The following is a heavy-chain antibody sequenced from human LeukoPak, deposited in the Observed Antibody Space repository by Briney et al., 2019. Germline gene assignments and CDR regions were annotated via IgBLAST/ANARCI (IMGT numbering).Heavy chain of an antibody. J-gene: IGHJ5*02. CDR2: ISAYNGNT. CDR3: ARAVMVRGVIITYGFDP. Sequence: VASVKVSCKASGYTFTSYGISWVRQAPGQGLEWMGWISAYNGNTNYAQKLQGRVTMTRNTSISTAYMELSSLRSEDTAVYYCARAVMVRGVIITYGFDPWGQGTLVTVSS. D-gene: IGHD3-10*01. CDR1: GYTFTSYG. V-gene: IGHV1-18*01.